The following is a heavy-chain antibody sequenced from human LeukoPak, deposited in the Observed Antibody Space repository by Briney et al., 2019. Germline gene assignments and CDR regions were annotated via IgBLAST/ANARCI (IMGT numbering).Heavy chain of an antibody. CDR2: INPSDGSA. CDR1: GYTFTLHR. J-gene: IGHJ5*02. V-gene: IGHV1-46*01. D-gene: IGHD5-18*01. Sequence: ASVKVSCKASGYTFTLHRIHWVRQAAGQGLEWMGVINPSDGSATYAQNFKGRVKMTGDTSTSTVYMELISLRSEDTAVYYCARDSVLGGRDSHGYGPFDPWGQGTLVTVSS. CDR3: ARDSVLGGRDSHGYGPFDP.